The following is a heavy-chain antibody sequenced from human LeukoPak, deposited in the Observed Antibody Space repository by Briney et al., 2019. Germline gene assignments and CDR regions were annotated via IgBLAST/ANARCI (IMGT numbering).Heavy chain of an antibody. CDR1: GGSISSYY. V-gene: IGHV4-59*01. Sequence: KSSETLSLTCTVSGGSISSYYWSWIRQPPGKGLEWIGYIYYSGSTNYNPSLKSRVTISVDTSKNQFSLKLSSVTAAGTAVYYCARDRPRIAAAGTSYYYYGMDVWGQGTTVTVSS. CDR3: ARDRPRIAAAGTSYYYYGMDV. D-gene: IGHD6-13*01. CDR2: IYYSGST. J-gene: IGHJ6*02.